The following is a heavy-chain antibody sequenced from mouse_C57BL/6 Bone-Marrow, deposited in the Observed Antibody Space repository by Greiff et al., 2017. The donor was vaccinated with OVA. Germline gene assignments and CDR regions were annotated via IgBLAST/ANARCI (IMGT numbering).Heavy chain of an antibody. CDR3: NYDFAY. J-gene: IGHJ3*01. V-gene: IGHV6-3*01. D-gene: IGHD1-1*01. CDR2: IRLKSDNYAT. Sequence: EVKVIESGGGLVQPGGSMKLSCVASGFTFSNYWMNWVRQSPEQGLEWVAQIRLKSDNYATHYAESVKGRFTISRDDSKSSVYLQMNNLRAEDTGIYYGNYDFAYWGQGTLVTVSA. CDR1: GFTFSNYW.